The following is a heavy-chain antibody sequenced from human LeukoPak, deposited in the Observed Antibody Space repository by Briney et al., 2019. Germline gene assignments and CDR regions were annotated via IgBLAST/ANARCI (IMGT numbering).Heavy chain of an antibody. D-gene: IGHD1-14*01. CDR2: ISNSDYST. CDR3: AKATGYLL. J-gene: IGHJ4*02. CDR1: GFTFRSYA. Sequence: GGSLRLSCVGSGFTFRSYAMTWVRQAPGKGLEWVSTISNSDYSTYYADSVKGRFTISRANSENTLYLQMNNLRAEDTAVYYCAKATGYLLWGQGTLVTVSS. V-gene: IGHV3-23*01.